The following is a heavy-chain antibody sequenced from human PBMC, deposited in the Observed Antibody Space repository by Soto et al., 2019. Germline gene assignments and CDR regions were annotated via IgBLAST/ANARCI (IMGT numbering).Heavy chain of an antibody. Sequence: VASVKVSCKASGGTFSSYAISWVRQAPGQGLEWMGGIIPIFGTANYAQKFQGRVTITADKSTSTAYMELSSLRSEDTAVYYCTTDLNSSSWLNFDYWGQGTLVTVSS. CDR2: IIPIFGTA. CDR1: GGTFSSYA. CDR3: TTDLNSSSWLNFDY. D-gene: IGHD6-13*01. J-gene: IGHJ4*02. V-gene: IGHV1-69*06.